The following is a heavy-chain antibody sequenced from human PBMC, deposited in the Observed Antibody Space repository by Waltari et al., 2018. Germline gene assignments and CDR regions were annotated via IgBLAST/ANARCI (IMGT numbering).Heavy chain of an antibody. CDR1: GGNFSSYD. D-gene: IGHD3-3*01. CDR2: IIPIFGTA. Sequence: VTLAPSGAVLTKLGSSVKVLWKASGGNFSSYDITGVRAATGQGLEWIGEIIPIFGTANDAKKFQGRVTITEDEATSTAYMELSSLRSEDTAVYYCARRGRGVSWSTYFDYWGQGTLVTVSS. J-gene: IGHJ4*02. V-gene: IGHV1-69*01. CDR3: ARRGRGVSWSTYFDY.